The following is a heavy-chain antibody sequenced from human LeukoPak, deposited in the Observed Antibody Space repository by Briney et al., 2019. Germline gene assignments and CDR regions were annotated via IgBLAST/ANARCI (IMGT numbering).Heavy chain of an antibody. J-gene: IGHJ4*02. D-gene: IGHD6-13*01. Sequence: SETLSLTCAVYGGSFSGYYWSWIRQPPGKGLEWIGEINHSGSTNYNPSLKSRVTISVDTSKNQFSLKLSSVTAADTAVYYCARGGGIAAAGIDYWGQGTLVTVSS. CDR2: INHSGST. CDR3: ARGGGIAAAGIDY. CDR1: GGSFSGYY. V-gene: IGHV4-34*01.